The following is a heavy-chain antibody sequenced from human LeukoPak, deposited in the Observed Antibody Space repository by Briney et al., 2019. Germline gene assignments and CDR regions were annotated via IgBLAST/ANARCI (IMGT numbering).Heavy chain of an antibody. CDR2: IYSGGST. Sequence: GGSLRLSCAASGFIVSSNYMSWVRQAPGKGLEWVSVIYSGGSTCYADSVKGRFTISRDNSKNTLYLQMNSLRAEDTAIYYCARINVGNTYYFDHWGQGTLVTVSS. CDR3: ARINVGNTYYFDH. CDR1: GFIVSSNY. V-gene: IGHV3-53*01. J-gene: IGHJ4*02. D-gene: IGHD1-26*01.